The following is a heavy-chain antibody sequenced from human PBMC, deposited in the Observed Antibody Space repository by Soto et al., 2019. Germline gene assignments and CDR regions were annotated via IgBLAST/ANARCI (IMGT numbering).Heavy chain of an antibody. Sequence: GGSISSGGYYWSWLRQHPGKGLEWIGYIFDSGTTYYNPSLKSRVTISVDPSKSQFSLRLTSVTATDTAVYYCASQASGWYPDYWGQGTLVTVSS. CDR3: ASQASGWYPDY. V-gene: IGHV4-31*02. CDR2: IFDSGTT. J-gene: IGHJ4*02. D-gene: IGHD6-19*01. CDR1: GGSISSGGYY.